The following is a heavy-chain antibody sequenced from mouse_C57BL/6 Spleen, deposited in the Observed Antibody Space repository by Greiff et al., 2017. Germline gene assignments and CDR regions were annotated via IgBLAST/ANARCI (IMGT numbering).Heavy chain of an antibody. V-gene: IGHV1-63*01. D-gene: IGHD2-1*01. CDR2: IYPGGGYT. CDR1: GYTFTNYW. CDR3: ASYGNYGPYYFDY. Sequence: VQLQQSGAELVRPGTSVKMSCKASGYTFTNYWIGWAKQRPGHGLEWIGDIYPGGGYTNYNQKFKGKATLTADKSSSTAYMQFSSLTSEDSAIYYCASYGNYGPYYFDYWGQGTTLTVSS. J-gene: IGHJ2*01.